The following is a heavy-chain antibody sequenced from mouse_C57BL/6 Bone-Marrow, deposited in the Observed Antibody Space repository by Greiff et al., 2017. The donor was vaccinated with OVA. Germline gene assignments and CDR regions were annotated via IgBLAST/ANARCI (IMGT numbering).Heavy chain of an antibody. D-gene: IGHD1-1*01. CDR1: GFSFNTYA. J-gene: IGHJ2*01. Sequence: GGGLVQPKGSLKLSCAASGFSFNTYAMNWVRQAPGKGLEWVARIRSKSNNYATYYADSVKDRFTISRDDSESMLYLQMNNLKTEDTAMYYCVRQYGSSFYFDYWGQGTTLTVSS. V-gene: IGHV10-1*01. CDR2: IRSKSNNYAT. CDR3: VRQYGSSFYFDY.